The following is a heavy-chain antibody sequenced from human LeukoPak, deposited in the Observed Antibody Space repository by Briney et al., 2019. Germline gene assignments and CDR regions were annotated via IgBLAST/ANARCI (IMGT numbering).Heavy chain of an antibody. Sequence: SETLSLTCTVSFDSISSDSHYWGWIRQPPGTRLEWIASIYYGGTTQYNPSLKSRATISIDTSNNRFSLRLTSATAADTAVYYCARWSSDWENNYFDPWGQGILVTVSS. J-gene: IGHJ5*02. CDR3: ARWSSDWENNYFDP. CDR2: IYYGGTT. V-gene: IGHV4-39*07. CDR1: FDSISSDSHY. D-gene: IGHD6-19*01.